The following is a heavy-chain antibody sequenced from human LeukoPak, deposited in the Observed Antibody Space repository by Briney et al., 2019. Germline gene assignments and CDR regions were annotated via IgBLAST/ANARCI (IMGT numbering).Heavy chain of an antibody. Sequence: SETLSLTCAVYGGSFSGYYWTWIRQTPEKGLEWIGEMNPSGSTNYNPSLKSRVTISVDTSKNQFSPELSSVTAADTAVYYCARGRQDVTMIVVVMTAVSYYLDVWGKGTTVTVS. D-gene: IGHD3-22*01. CDR3: ARGRQDVTMIVVVMTAVSYYLDV. J-gene: IGHJ6*03. CDR1: GGSFSGYY. CDR2: MNPSGST. V-gene: IGHV4-34*01.